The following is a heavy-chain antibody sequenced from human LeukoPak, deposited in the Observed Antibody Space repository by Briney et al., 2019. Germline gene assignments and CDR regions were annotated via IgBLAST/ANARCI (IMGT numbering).Heavy chain of an antibody. V-gene: IGHV3-20*04. Sequence: GGSLRLSCAASGFIFSDYGMSWVRQAPGKGLEWVSGINWNGGSTGYADSVKGRFTISRDNAKNSLYLQMNSLRAEDTALYYCARGGINFYYYMDVWGKGTTVTVSS. CDR2: INWNGGST. J-gene: IGHJ6*03. D-gene: IGHD2-15*01. CDR1: GFIFSDYG. CDR3: ARGGINFYYYMDV.